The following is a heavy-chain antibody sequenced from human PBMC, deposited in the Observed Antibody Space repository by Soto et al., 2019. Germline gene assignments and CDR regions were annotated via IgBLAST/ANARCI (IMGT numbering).Heavy chain of an antibody. J-gene: IGHJ4*02. D-gene: IGHD6-19*01. V-gene: IGHV3-23*01. Sequence: EVQLLESGGGLVQPGRSLRLSCAASGFTFSSYAMNWVRQAPGKGLEWVSAMSGTGGSTYYADSVKGRFTISRDNSKNTLYLQMNSLRVEDTAVFYCAKAGFSSGWSPYYFDYWGQGTLVTVYS. CDR2: MSGTGGST. CDR3: AKAGFSSGWSPYYFDY. CDR1: GFTFSSYA.